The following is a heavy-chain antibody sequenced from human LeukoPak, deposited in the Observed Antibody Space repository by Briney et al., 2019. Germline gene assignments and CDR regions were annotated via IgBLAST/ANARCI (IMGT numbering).Heavy chain of an antibody. CDR1: GFSFISYG. V-gene: IGHV3-30*18. J-gene: IGHJ4*02. CDR2: ISDDGRSK. Sequence: GGSLRLSCAASGFSFISYGMHWVRQAPGKGLEWVGVISDDGRSKDYADSVKGRFTISRDNSKEILYLQMNSLRDEDTAVYYCAKRPSDYGDYVRYFDYWGQGTLVTVSS. CDR3: AKRPSDYGDYVRYFDY. D-gene: IGHD4-17*01.